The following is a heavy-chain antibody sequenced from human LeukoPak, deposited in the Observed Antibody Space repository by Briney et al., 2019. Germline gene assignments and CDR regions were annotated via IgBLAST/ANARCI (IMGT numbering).Heavy chain of an antibody. Sequence: GASVKVSCKASGYTFTSYGISWVRQAPGQGLEWMGWISAYNGNTNYAQKLQGRVTMTTDTSTSTAYMELRSLRSDDTAAYYCSRATRRTGPRGVDYWGRGTLVTVSS. CDR2: ISAYNGNT. D-gene: IGHD1-1*01. J-gene: IGHJ4*02. V-gene: IGHV1-18*01. CDR3: SRATRRTGPRGVDY. CDR1: GYTFTSYG.